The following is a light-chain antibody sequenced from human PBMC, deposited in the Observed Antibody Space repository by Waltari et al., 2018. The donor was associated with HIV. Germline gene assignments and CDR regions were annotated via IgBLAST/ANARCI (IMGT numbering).Light chain of an antibody. CDR3: QAWDSSVV. CDR1: KLGDKY. Sequence: SYELTQPPSVSVSPGQTASIPCSGDKLGDKYACWYQQKPGQSPVLVIYEYSKRPAGIPERFSGSNSGNTATLTISGTQAMDEADYYCQAWDSSVVFGGGTKLTVL. CDR2: EYS. J-gene: IGLJ2*01. V-gene: IGLV3-1*01.